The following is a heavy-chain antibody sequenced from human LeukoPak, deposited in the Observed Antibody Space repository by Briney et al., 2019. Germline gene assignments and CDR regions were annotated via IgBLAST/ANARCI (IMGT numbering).Heavy chain of an antibody. CDR1: GFTFSSYG. CDR2: IVPSGGTT. Sequence: GGTLRLSCAASGFTFSSYGMNWVRQAPGKGLEWVSGIVPSGGTTYYADSVKGRFTVSRDNAKNTLYLQMNSLRAEDTAVYYCARGADSGYSSDNWGQGTPVSVSS. V-gene: IGHV3-23*01. D-gene: IGHD3-9*01. CDR3: ARGADSGYSSDN. J-gene: IGHJ4*02.